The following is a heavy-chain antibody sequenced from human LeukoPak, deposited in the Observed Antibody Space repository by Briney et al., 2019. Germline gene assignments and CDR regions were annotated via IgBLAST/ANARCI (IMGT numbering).Heavy chain of an antibody. J-gene: IGHJ1*01. V-gene: IGHV3-21*01. Sequence: PGGSLRLSCAASGFTFISYSMNWVRQAPGKGLEWVSSISSSSSYIYYADSVKGRFTISIDNAKNSLYLQMNSLRAEDTAVYYCASDGAACDRVSCYLENFQHWGQGTLVTVSS. D-gene: IGHD2-15*01. CDR1: GFTFISYS. CDR3: ASDGAACDRVSCYLENFQH. CDR2: ISSSSSYI.